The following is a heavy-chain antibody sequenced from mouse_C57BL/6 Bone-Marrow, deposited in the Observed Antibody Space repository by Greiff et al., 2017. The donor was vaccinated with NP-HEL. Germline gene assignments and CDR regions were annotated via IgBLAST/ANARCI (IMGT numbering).Heavy chain of an antibody. CDR2: IHPNSGST. CDR1: GYTFTSYW. D-gene: IGHD2-1*01. Sequence: QVQLQQPGAELVKPGASVKLSCKASGYTFTSYWMHWVKQRPGQGLEWIGMIHPNSGSTNYNEKFKSKATLTVDKSSSPAYMQLSSLTSEDSAVYYCARRYYGNWYFDVWGTGTTVTVSS. CDR3: ARRYYGNWYFDV. J-gene: IGHJ1*03. V-gene: IGHV1-64*01.